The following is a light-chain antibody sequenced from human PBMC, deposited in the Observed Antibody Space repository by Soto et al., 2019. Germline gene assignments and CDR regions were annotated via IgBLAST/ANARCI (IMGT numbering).Light chain of an antibody. CDR3: QQRRDWPLT. Sequence: EIVLTQSPATLSSSPGERATLSCRASQSLSNYLAWYQQKPGQAPRLLIYDASSRATGIPARFSGSGSGTDFTLTISSLEPEDFAIYFCQQRRDWPLTFGGGTKVEIK. V-gene: IGKV3-11*01. CDR1: QSLSNY. J-gene: IGKJ4*01. CDR2: DAS.